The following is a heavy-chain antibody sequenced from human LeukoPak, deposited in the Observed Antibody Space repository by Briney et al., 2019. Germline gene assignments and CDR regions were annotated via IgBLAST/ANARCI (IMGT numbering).Heavy chain of an antibody. CDR1: GGTFSSYA. J-gene: IGHJ3*02. CDR3: ARGEDIVVVPAATHFGAFDI. Sequence: SVKVSCKASGGTFSSYAISWVRQAPGQGLKWMGGIIPIFGTANYAQKFQGRVTITTDESTSTAYMELSSLRSEDTAVYYCARGEDIVVVPAATHFGAFDIWGQGTMVTVSS. D-gene: IGHD2-2*01. V-gene: IGHV1-69*05. CDR2: IIPIFGTA.